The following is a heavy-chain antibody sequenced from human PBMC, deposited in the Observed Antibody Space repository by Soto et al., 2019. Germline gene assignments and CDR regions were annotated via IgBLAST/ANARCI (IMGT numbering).Heavy chain of an antibody. J-gene: IGHJ6*03. D-gene: IGHD4-17*01. CDR1: GFTFSSYS. CDR3: ARGNGDPYYYYYYYMDV. CDR2: ISSSSSTI. V-gene: IGHV3-48*01. Sequence: RGSLRLSCAASGFTFSSYSMNWVRQAPGKGLEWVSYISSSSSTIYYADSVKGRFTISRDNAKNSLYLQMNSLRAEDTAVYYCARGNGDPYYYYYYYMDVWGKGTTVTVSS.